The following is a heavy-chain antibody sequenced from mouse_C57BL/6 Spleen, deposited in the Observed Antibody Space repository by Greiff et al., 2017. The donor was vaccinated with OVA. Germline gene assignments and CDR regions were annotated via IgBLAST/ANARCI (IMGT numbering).Heavy chain of an antibody. V-gene: IGHV14-1*01. CDR3: TAYYYGSSDFDY. D-gene: IGHD1-1*01. Sequence: EVKVEESGAELVRPGASVKLSCTASGFNIKDYYMHWVKQRPEQGLEWIGRIDPEDGDTEYAPKFQGKATMTADTSSNTAYLQLSSLTSEDTAVYYCTAYYYGSSDFDYWGQGTTLTVSS. CDR1: GFNIKDYY. J-gene: IGHJ2*01. CDR2: IDPEDGDT.